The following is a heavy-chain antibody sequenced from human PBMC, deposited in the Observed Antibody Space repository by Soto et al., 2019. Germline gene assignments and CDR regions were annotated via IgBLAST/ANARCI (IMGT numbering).Heavy chain of an antibody. J-gene: IGHJ5*01. CDR3: VRLIGNSWLDS. CDR1: GDSVSTNHAT. Sequence: SQTLSLTCDISGDSVSTNHATWNWIRQSPSRGLEWLGRTYYRSKWYNDYAVSVRSRITISPDTSNKQVSLHLNSVTPDVTVVYYCVRLIGNSWLDSWGQGTLVTVSS. V-gene: IGHV6-1*01. D-gene: IGHD2-8*01. CDR2: TYYRSKWYN.